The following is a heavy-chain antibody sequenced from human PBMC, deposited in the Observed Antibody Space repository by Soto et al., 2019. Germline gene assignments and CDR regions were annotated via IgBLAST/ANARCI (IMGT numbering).Heavy chain of an antibody. Sequence: QVQLQQWGAGLLKPSETLSLTCTVNGGSLTGYYWSWIRQPPGKGLEWIGEGKAGGSTNYSPSLSGRVSIPAGSRKNHVSLGRNSVIAEGATVYVCASGQGGIVATHWDQGALVTVSS. CDR1: GGSLTGYY. J-gene: IGHJ4*02. D-gene: IGHD5-12*01. CDR3: ASGQGGIVATH. CDR2: GKAGGST. V-gene: IGHV4-34*01.